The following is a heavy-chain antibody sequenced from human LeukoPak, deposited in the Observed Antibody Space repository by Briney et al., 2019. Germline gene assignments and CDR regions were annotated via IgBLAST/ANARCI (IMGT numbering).Heavy chain of an antibody. CDR1: GFTFSSYA. J-gene: IGHJ4*02. V-gene: IGHV3-23*01. Sequence: GGSLRLPCAASGFTFSSYAMSWVRQAPGKGLEWVSGISGSGGSTYYADSVKGRFTISRDNSKNTLYLQMNSLRAEDTAVYYCAKDNGIVAPSIPLDYWGQGTLVTVSS. CDR3: AKDNGIVAPSIPLDY. CDR2: ISGSGGST. D-gene: IGHD5-12*01.